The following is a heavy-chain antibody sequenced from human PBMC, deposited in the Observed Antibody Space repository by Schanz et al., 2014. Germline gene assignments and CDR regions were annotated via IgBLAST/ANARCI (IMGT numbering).Heavy chain of an antibody. CDR1: GLIFSNYV. Sequence: EVQLVESGGGWVQPGGSLKLSCAASGLIFSNYVMSWVRQAPGKGLEWVSTIGTSGGTNYAESVKGRFTISRDNSKNTLYLQMNSLRAEDTAVYYCARGGPAYYFDDWGQGTLVTVSS. J-gene: IGHJ4*02. V-gene: IGHV3-23*04. CDR2: IGTSGGT. CDR3: ARGGPAYYFDD.